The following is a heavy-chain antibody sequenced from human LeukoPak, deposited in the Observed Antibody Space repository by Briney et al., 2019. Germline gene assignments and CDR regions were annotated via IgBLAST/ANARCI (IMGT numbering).Heavy chain of an antibody. J-gene: IGHJ4*02. D-gene: IGHD3-10*01. CDR2: ISDSGSTI. V-gene: IGHV3-11*01. Sequence: GGSLRLSCAASEFVFSDYHMSWIRQAPGKGLEWVSYISDSGSTIYYADSVKGRFTISRDNVKNSLYLQMNGLRAEDTAVYYCAREMEGDYGSGTFFDLWGQGNMVTVSS. CDR3: AREMEGDYGSGTFFDL. CDR1: EFVFSDYH.